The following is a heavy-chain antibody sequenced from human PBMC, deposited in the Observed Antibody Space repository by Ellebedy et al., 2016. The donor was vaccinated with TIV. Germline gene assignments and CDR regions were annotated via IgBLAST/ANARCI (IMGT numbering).Heavy chain of an antibody. D-gene: IGHD3-9*01. CDR2: ITRDGRTT. J-gene: IGHJ4*02. V-gene: IGHV3-74*01. CDR3: AALDMGNVF. CDR1: GFTFTGHY. Sequence: PGGSLRPSCRTSGFTFTGHYMNWVRQAPGKGLVWVSRITRDGRTTDYADSARGRFTISRDNARNTLYLQMNSLRAEDTAVYYCAALDMGNVFWGQGTLVTVSS.